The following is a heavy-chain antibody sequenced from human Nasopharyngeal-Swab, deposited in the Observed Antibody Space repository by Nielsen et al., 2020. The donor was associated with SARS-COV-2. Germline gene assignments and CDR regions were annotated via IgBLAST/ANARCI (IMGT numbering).Heavy chain of an antibody. CDR2: ISAYNGNT. CDR3: ARAVFLTRKVAAADTLGDY. J-gene: IGHJ4*02. D-gene: IGHD6-13*01. V-gene: IGHV1-18*01. CDR1: GYTFTSYG. Sequence: ASVKVSCKASGYTFTSYGISWVRHAPGQGLEWMGWISAYNGNTNYAQKLQGRVTMTTDTSTSTAYMELRSLRSDDTAVYYCARAVFLTRKVAAADTLGDYWGKGTLVTVSS.